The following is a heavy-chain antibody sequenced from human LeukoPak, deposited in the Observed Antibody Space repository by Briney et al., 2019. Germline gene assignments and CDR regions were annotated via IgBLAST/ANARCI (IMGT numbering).Heavy chain of an antibody. J-gene: IGHJ5*02. Sequence: GGSLRLSCAASGFTVSSNSMSWVRQAPGKGLEWVSVIYSGGSTYYADSVKGRFTISRDNSKNTLYLQMNSLRAEDTAVYYCARVVGAGWFDPWGQGTLVTVSS. CDR2: IYSGGST. CDR3: ARVVGAGWFDP. D-gene: IGHD1-26*01. CDR1: GFTVSSNS. V-gene: IGHV3-66*01.